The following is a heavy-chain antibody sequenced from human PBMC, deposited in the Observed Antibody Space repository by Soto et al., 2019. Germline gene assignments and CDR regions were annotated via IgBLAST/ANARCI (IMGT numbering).Heavy chain of an antibody. CDR2: IYNSGNT. D-gene: IGHD3-16*01. Sequence: QVQLQESGPGLVKPSQTLSLTCTVSGGSISSGDYYWNWIRQPPGKGLEWIGFIYNSGNTYYNPSLKSRLTISLDTSKNQFSLKLTSVTAADTAVYYCARNDYDYVWESPGGDAFDIWGQGTLLTVSS. CDR1: GGSISSGDYY. V-gene: IGHV4-30-4*01. J-gene: IGHJ3*02. CDR3: ARNDYDYVWESPGGDAFDI.